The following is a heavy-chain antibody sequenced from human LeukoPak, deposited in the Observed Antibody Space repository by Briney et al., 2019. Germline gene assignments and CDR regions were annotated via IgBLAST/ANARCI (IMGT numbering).Heavy chain of an antibody. CDR3: ASTTSLTIFGVVIYYYYGMDV. D-gene: IGHD3-3*01. CDR1: GYTFTSYY. J-gene: IGHJ6*02. V-gene: IGHV1-8*02. Sequence: GASVKVSCKASGYTFTSYYMHWVGQATGQGLEWMGWMNPNSGNTGYAQKFQGRVTMTRNTSISTAYMELSSLRSEDTAVYYCASTTSLTIFGVVIYYYYGMDVWGQGTTVTVSS. CDR2: MNPNSGNT.